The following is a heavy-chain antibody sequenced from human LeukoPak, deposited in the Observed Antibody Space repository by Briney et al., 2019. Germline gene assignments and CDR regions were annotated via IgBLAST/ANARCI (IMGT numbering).Heavy chain of an antibody. CDR2: VRSRAXGGTG. D-gene: IGHD1-14*01. V-gene: IGHV3-49*02. CDR3: AKTLRHSESDRYYYGLDV. Sequence: GFVRSRAXGGTGEYAASVKRRITVSRDDSESIAYLQINSLQNEDTGIYYCAKTLRHSESDRYYYGLDVWGQGTTVTVSS. J-gene: IGHJ6*02.